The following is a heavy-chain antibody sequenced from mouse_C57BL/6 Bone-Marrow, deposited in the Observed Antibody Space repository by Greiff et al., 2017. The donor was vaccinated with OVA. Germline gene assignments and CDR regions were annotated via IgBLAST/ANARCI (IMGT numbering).Heavy chain of an antibody. V-gene: IGHV5-17*01. CDR3: ARHGPYAMDY. D-gene: IGHD1-1*02. CDR1: GFTFSDYG. Sequence: EVKLMESGGGLVKPGGSLKLSCAASGFTFSDYGMHWVRQAPEKGLEWVAYISSGSSTIYYADTVKGRFTISRDNAKNTLFLQMTSLRSEDTAMYYCARHGPYAMDYWGKGTSVTVSS. CDR2: ISSGSSTI. J-gene: IGHJ4*01.